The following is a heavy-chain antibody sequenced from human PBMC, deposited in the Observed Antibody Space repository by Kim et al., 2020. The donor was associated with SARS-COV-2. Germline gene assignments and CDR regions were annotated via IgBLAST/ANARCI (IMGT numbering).Heavy chain of an antibody. CDR1: GYTFTSYA. CDR2: INAGNGHT. J-gene: IGHJ4*02. CDR3: ARGIGYSSSWVY. D-gene: IGHD6-13*01. Sequence: ASVKVSCKASGYTFTSYAMHWVRQAPGQRLEWMGWINAGNGHTKYSQKFQGRVTITRDTSASTAYMELSSLRSEDTAVYYCARGIGYSSSWVYWGQGTLVT. V-gene: IGHV1-3*01.